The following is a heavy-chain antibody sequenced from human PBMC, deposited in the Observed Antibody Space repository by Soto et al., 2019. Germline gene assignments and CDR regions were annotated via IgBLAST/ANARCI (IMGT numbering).Heavy chain of an antibody. CDR3: ASRDDGFRDFWSGYLLDY. V-gene: IGHV4-39*01. Sequence: ASETLSLTCTVSGGSISSSSYYWGWIRQPPGKGLEWIGSIYYSGSTYYNPSLKSRVTISVDTSKNQFSLKLSSVTAADTAVYYCASRDDGFRDFWSGYLLDYWGQGTLVTVSS. CDR2: IYYSGST. J-gene: IGHJ4*02. D-gene: IGHD3-3*01. CDR1: GGSISSSSYY.